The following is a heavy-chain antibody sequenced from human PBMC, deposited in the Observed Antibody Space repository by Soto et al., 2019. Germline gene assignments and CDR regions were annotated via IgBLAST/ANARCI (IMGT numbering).Heavy chain of an antibody. D-gene: IGHD3-10*02. Sequence: PGGSLTLSWTASGCTFGDYAMSWFRQAPGKGLEWVGFIRSKAYGGTTEYAASVKGRFTISRDDSKSIAYLQMNSLKTEDTAVYYCTRVLFGISGPRYYFDYWGQGTLVTVSS. CDR2: IRSKAYGGTT. V-gene: IGHV3-49*03. CDR3: TRVLFGISGPRYYFDY. CDR1: GCTFGDYA. J-gene: IGHJ4*02.